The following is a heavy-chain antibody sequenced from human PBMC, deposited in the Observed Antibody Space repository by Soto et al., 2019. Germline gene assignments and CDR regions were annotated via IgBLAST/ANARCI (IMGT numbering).Heavy chain of an antibody. D-gene: IGHD3-10*01. CDR3: VRSGSYLPFYYGMDV. CDR1: GFAFSSYA. V-gene: IGHV3-23*01. Sequence: GGSLRLSCAASGFAFSSYAMSWVRQAPGKGLEWVSAISGSGGRTYYADSVKGRFTISRDNSKNTLYLQMNSLRAEDTAVYYCVRSGSYLPFYYGMDVWGQGTTVTVSS. J-gene: IGHJ6*02. CDR2: ISGSGGRT.